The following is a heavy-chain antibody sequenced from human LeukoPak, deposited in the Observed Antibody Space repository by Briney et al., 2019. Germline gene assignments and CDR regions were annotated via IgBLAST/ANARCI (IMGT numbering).Heavy chain of an antibody. Sequence: GRSLRLSCAASGFTFSHYAMHWVRQAPGKGLEWVAIIAYDGNNIYYADSVKGRFTISRDNSKNTLYLQMNSLRAEDTAVYYCAKDRGSRYYDFWSGYYLPLDFDCWGQGTLVTVSS. V-gene: IGHV3-30*04. CDR2: IAYDGNNI. J-gene: IGHJ4*02. D-gene: IGHD3-3*01. CDR3: AKDRGSRYYDFWSGYYLPLDFDC. CDR1: GFTFSHYA.